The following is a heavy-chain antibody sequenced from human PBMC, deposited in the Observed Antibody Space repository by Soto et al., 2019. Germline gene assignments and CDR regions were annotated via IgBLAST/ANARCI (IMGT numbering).Heavy chain of an antibody. D-gene: IGHD3-22*01. CDR1: GGSVSSYH. J-gene: IGHJ4*02. CDR3: ACTRKWLPFDN. Sequence: QVQLQESGPGLVKPSETLSLTCSVSGGSVSSYHCSWIRQPPGKGLEWIGWIGYVNNVGSTHYNPSLTSGVTVSEDTSKNQFSLRLSSVTAADTALYCCACTRKWLPFDNWGQGTLVTVSS. V-gene: IGHV4-4*08. CDR2: VNNVGST.